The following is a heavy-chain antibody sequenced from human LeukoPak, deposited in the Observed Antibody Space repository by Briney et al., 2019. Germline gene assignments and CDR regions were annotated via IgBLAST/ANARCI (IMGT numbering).Heavy chain of an antibody. Sequence: ASVKVSCKASGYTFTDYAIHWVRQAPGQRLEWMGWINAGNGDTKYSQKFQGRVTMTRDTSTSTVYMELSSLRSEDTAVYYCARDSAVAKDDWLDPWGQGTLVTVSS. D-gene: IGHD6-19*01. CDR2: INAGNGDT. V-gene: IGHV1-3*01. CDR3: ARDSAVAKDDWLDP. CDR1: GYTFTDYA. J-gene: IGHJ5*02.